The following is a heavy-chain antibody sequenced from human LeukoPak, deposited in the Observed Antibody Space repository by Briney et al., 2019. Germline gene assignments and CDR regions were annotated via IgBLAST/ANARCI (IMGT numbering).Heavy chain of an antibody. CDR1: GGSFSGYY. V-gene: IGHV4-34*01. J-gene: IGHJ4*02. CDR3: ARRRAGMVRGVRPFDY. CDR2: INHSGST. Sequence: SETLSLTCAVYGGSFSGYYWSWIRQPPGKGLEWIGEINHSGSTNYNPSLKSRVTISVDTSKNQFSLKLSSVTAADTAVYYCARRRAGMVRGVRPFDYWGQGTLVTVSS. D-gene: IGHD3-10*01.